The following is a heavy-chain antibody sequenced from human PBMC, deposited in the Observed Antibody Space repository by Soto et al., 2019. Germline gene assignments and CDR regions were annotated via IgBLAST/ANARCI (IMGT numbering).Heavy chain of an antibody. CDR1: GINYNTYA. V-gene: IGHV1-3*01. J-gene: IGHJ4*02. CDR2: INAGNGDT. D-gene: IGHD5-12*01. CDR3: ARAISGYVT. Sequence: QVQLVQSGAEMKKPGASVKLSCKTAGINYNTYAIHWVRQAPGQGLEWMGWINAGNGDTRYSQNFQGRVTLTRDTASITVYMDLDSLKSEDTGVYYCARAISGYVTWGQGTLVTVSS.